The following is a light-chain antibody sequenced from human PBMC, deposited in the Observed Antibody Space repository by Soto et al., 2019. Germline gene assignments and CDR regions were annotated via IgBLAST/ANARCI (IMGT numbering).Light chain of an antibody. V-gene: IGKV1-9*01. Sequence: IQLTQSPSSLSASVGDRVTITCRASQGISSFLAWYQQKPGKAPKLLIYGASTLQSGVPSRFSGSGSGTDFNLTIGSLQPEDFATYYCQQLNSFPIPFGPGTKVDI. CDR2: GAS. J-gene: IGKJ3*01. CDR3: QQLNSFPIP. CDR1: QGISSF.